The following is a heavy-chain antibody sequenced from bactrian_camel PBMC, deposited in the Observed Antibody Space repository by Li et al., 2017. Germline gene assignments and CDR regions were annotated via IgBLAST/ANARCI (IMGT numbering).Heavy chain of an antibody. V-gene: IGHV3S6*01. Sequence: HVQLVESGGGLVQPGGSLRLSCAASGFTFSSYLMAWVRQAPGKGLEWVSAVYTLGRAIYYADSVKGRFTVSRDNAKNTLFLQLNSLKPDDTAVYYCVSGLLDGTGYWGQGTQVTVS. D-gene: IGHD2*01. CDR3: VSGLLDGTGY. J-gene: IGHJ6*01. CDR1: GFTFSSYL. CDR2: VYTLGRAI.